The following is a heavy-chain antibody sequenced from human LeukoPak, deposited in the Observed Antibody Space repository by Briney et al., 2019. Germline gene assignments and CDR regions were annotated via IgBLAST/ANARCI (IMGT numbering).Heavy chain of an antibody. Sequence: SETLSLTCAVSGGSISSGGYYWGWVRQPPGKGLEWIGSIYYSGSTYYNPSLKSRVTISVDTSKNQFSLKLSSVTAADTAVYYCARGAEMPQVVTATHFDYWGQGTLVTVSS. D-gene: IGHD2-21*02. V-gene: IGHV4-39*07. CDR1: GGSISSGGYY. J-gene: IGHJ4*02. CDR3: ARGAEMPQVVTATHFDY. CDR2: IYYSGST.